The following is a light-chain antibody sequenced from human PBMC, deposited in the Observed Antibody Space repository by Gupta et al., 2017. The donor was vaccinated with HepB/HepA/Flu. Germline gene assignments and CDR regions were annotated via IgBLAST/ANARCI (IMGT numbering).Light chain of an antibody. CDR2: AVT. CDR3: CSYAGRGTVV. J-gene: IGLJ3*02. CDR1: RSDIGSYSL. V-gene: IGLV2-23*02. Sequence: QSVLTQPASVSVSPGQSITISCTGPRSDIGSYSLVSWFQQHPGQAPKLIIDAVTKRHSGISHRVSDSKSGYTASLTISALQTEDAADYFCCSYAGRGTVVFGGGTKLTVL.